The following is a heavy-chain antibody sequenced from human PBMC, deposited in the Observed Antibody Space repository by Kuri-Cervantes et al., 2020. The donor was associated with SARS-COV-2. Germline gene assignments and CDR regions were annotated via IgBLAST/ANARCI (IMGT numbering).Heavy chain of an antibody. CDR3: ARGSSGWPGDASWNFDY. CDR2: IWYDGSNK. CDR1: RFTFSSYG. V-gene: IGHV3-33*01. D-gene: IGHD6-19*01. J-gene: IGHJ4*02. Sequence: GESLKISCAASRFTFSSYGMHWVRQAPGKGLEWVAVIWYDGSNKYYADSVKGRFTISRDNSKNTLYLQMNSLRAEDTAVYYCARGSSGWPGDASWNFDYWGQGNLVTVSS.